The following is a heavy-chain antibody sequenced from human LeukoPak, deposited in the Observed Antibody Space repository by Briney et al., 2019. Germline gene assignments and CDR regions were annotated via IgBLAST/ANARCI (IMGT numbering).Heavy chain of an antibody. V-gene: IGHV4-59*01. CDR1: GGSFSTYY. CDR2: IYYSGST. D-gene: IGHD3-22*01. Sequence: PSETLSLTCTVTGGSFSTYYWSWIRQPPGKGLEWIGYIYYSGSTNYNPSLKSRVTISVDTSKNQFSLKLSSVTAADTAVYHCARARYDSRGYYFYYFDYWGQGTLVTVSS. CDR3: ARARYDSRGYYFYYFDY. J-gene: IGHJ4*02.